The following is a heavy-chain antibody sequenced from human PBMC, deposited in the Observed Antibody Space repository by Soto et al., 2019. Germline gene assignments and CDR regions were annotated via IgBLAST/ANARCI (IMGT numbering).Heavy chain of an antibody. CDR1: GFTFSHYG. CDR3: ARYSGKYQGPIDY. CDR2: ISYDGSNK. D-gene: IGHD1-26*01. J-gene: IGHJ4*02. Sequence: QVQLVESGGGVVQPGRSLRLSCAASGFTFSHYGIHWVRQAPGKGLEWLAVISYDGSNKHYADSVKGRFTVSRDKSKNTLSLQMNSLRAEDTAVYFCARYSGKYQGPIDYGGQGTLVTVSS. V-gene: IGHV3-30*03.